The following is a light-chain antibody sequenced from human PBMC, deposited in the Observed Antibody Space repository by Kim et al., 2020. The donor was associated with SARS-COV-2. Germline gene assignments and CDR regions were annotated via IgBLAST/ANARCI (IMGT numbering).Light chain of an antibody. Sequence: ASGGERVTSTCRGSQAVRNNLGWFQQMKGKPHNLLILAGSSLQRGVPSRVSGSGSGTEFTLTISSLQPEDFATYYCMQDYNYPPSFGRGTKVDIK. CDR2: AGS. V-gene: IGKV1-6*02. J-gene: IGKJ1*01. CDR3: MQDYNYPPS. CDR1: QAVRNN.